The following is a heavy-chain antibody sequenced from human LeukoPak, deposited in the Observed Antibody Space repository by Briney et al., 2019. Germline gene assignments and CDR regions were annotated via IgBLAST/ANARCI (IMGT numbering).Heavy chain of an antibody. Sequence: GGSLRLSCAASGFTFSSYSMNWVRQAPGKGLEWVSCISTDSITTYYADSVKGRFTISRDNAKNSLYLQMNSLRAEDTAVYYCAITPVTGRFDYWGQGTLVTVSS. CDR2: ISTDSITT. J-gene: IGHJ4*02. CDR3: AITPVTGRFDY. D-gene: IGHD5-18*01. V-gene: IGHV3-48*01. CDR1: GFTFSSYS.